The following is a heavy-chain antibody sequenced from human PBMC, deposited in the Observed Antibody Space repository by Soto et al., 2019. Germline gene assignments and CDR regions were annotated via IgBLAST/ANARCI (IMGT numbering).Heavy chain of an antibody. Sequence: SETLSLTCTVSGGSISNYYWSWIRQPPGKGLEWIGYIHYSGNTKYNPSLKSRVTIPADTSKDQFSLKLTSVTAADTAVYYCARGHYDFWSGYFATIDYWGQGTLVTVSS. CDR1: GGSISNYY. CDR3: ARGHYDFWSGYFATIDY. CDR2: IHYSGNT. V-gene: IGHV4-59*08. D-gene: IGHD3-3*01. J-gene: IGHJ4*02.